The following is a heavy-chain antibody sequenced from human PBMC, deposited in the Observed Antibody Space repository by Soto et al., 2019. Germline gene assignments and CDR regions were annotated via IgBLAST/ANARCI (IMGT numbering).Heavy chain of an antibody. CDR3: ANMGNWGPIIDY. CDR2: IYHSGST. D-gene: IGHD7-27*01. Sequence: QVQLQESGPGLVKPSGTLSLTCAVSGGSISSSNWWSWVRQPPGKGLAWIGEIYHSGSTNYNPSLMRRVTISVDKSKNQFSLKLSCVTAADTAVYYCANMGNWGPIIDYWGQGTLVTVFS. V-gene: IGHV4-4*02. J-gene: IGHJ4*02. CDR1: GGSISSSNW.